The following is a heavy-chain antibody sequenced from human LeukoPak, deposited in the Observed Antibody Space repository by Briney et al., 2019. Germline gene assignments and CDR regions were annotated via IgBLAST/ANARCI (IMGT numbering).Heavy chain of an antibody. CDR1: GGSISSYY. CDR2: IYYSGST. Sequence: PSETLSLTCTVSGGSISSYYWSWIRQPPGKGLEWIGYIYYSGSTYYNPSLKSRVTISVDTSKNQFSLKLSSVTAADTAVYYCARLDTAMASYFDYWGQGTLVTVSS. J-gene: IGHJ4*02. V-gene: IGHV4-59*04. CDR3: ARLDTAMASYFDY. D-gene: IGHD5-18*01.